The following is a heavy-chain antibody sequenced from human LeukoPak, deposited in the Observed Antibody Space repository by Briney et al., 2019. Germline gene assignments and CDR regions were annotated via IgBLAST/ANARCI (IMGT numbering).Heavy chain of an antibody. Sequence: SETLSLTCTVSGGSISSYYWSWIRQPPGKGLEWIGYIYYSGSPNYNPSLQSRVTISVDTSKNQFSLKLSSVAAGDTAVYYCAREFKGYCTNGVCYNDAFDIWGQGGMVTVSS. J-gene: IGHJ3*02. CDR1: GGSISSYY. D-gene: IGHD2-8*01. CDR3: AREFKGYCTNGVCYNDAFDI. V-gene: IGHV4-59*01. CDR2: IYYSGSP.